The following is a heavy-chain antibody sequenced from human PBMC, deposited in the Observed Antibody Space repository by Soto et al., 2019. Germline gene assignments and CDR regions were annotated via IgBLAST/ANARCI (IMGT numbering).Heavy chain of an antibody. V-gene: IGHV4-59*08. Sequence: SETLSLTCTVSGGSISSYYWSWIRQPPGKGLEWIGYIYYSGSTNYNPSLKSRVTISVDTSKNQFSLKLSSVTAADTAVYYCARRAYYYGYWFDPWGQGTLVIVSS. CDR2: IYYSGST. D-gene: IGHD3-10*01. CDR1: GGSISSYY. CDR3: ARRAYYYGYWFDP. J-gene: IGHJ5*02.